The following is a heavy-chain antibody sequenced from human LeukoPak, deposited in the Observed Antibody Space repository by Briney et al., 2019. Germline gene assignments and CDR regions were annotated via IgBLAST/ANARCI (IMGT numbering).Heavy chain of an antibody. CDR2: IYYSGST. V-gene: IGHV4-30-4*01. CDR3: ARDYGDRGYFDY. D-gene: IGHD4-17*01. CDR1: GGSISSGDDY. Sequence: SETLSLTCTVSGGSISSGDDYWSWIRQPPGKGLEWIGYIYYSGSTYYNPSLKSRVTISVDTSKNQFSLKLSSVTAADTAVYYCARDYGDRGYFDYWGQGTLVTVSS. J-gene: IGHJ4*02.